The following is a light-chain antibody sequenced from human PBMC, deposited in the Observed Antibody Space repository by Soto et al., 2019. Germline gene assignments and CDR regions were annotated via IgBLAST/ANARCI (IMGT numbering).Light chain of an antibody. CDR3: LQYNNWPWT. J-gene: IGKJ1*01. Sequence: VVLTQSPATLSLSPGGRATLSYGASQSISGALAWYQQKPGQAPRLLIYGASTRATSFPARFSGSGSGTDFTLTISSLQSEDFAVYYCLQYNNWPWTFGQGTKVDIK. CDR2: GAS. V-gene: IGKV3-15*01. CDR1: QSISGA.